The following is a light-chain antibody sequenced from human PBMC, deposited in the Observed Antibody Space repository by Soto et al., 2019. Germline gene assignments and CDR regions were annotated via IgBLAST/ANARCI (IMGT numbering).Light chain of an antibody. CDR1: QSVSNSF. Sequence: EIVLTQSPGTLSLSPGERATLSCRASQSVSNSFLAWYQQKPGQAPRLLIYGASSRATGVPDRFSGSGSGTDFTLTIRGLGPEDFAMYYCQQYGSSPPTTFGQGTKVEIK. CDR2: GAS. CDR3: QQYGSSPPTT. V-gene: IGKV3-20*01. J-gene: IGKJ1*01.